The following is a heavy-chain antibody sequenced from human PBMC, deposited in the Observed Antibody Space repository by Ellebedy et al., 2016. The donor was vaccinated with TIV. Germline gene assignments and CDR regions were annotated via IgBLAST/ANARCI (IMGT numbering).Heavy chain of an antibody. D-gene: IGHD6-19*01. J-gene: IGHJ4*02. CDR1: GGSFSGYY. V-gene: IGHV4-34*01. Sequence: MPSETLSLTCAVYGGSFSGYYWSWIRQPPGKGLEWIGEISHSGSTNYNPSLKSRVTVSVDTSKNQFSLRLSSVTAADTAVYYCARVRQWLAPVDYWGQGTLVTVSP. CDR3: ARVRQWLAPVDY. CDR2: ISHSGST.